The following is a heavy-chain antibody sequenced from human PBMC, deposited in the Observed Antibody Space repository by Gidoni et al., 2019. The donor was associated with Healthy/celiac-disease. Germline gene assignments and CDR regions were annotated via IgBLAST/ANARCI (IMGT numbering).Heavy chain of an antibody. V-gene: IGHV1-24*01. CDR1: GYTLTELS. J-gene: IGHJ4*02. Sequence: QVQLVQSGAEVKKPGASVKVSCKVSGYTLTELSMHWVRQATGKGLEWMGGFDPEDGETIYAQKFQGRVTMTEDTSTDTAYMELSSLRSEDTAVYYCAVKYYDYVWGSYRLRFDYWGQGTLVTVSS. CDR3: AVKYYDYVWGSYRLRFDY. D-gene: IGHD3-16*02. CDR2: FDPEDGET.